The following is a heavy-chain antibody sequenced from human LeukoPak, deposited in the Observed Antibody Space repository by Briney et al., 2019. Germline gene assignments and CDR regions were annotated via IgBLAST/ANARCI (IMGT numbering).Heavy chain of an antibody. Sequence: SETLSLTCAVSGVAISRGGYAWNWIRQPPGKGLEWIAYIYHSGTTYYNPSLKSRVTISVDTSKNQFSLKLSSVTAADTAVYYCARGLGGSGSYYISYYYYYYMDVWGKGTTVTVSS. CDR2: IYHSGTT. D-gene: IGHD3-10*01. CDR1: GVAISRGGYA. J-gene: IGHJ6*03. CDR3: ARGLGGSGSYYISYYYYYYMDV. V-gene: IGHV4-30-2*01.